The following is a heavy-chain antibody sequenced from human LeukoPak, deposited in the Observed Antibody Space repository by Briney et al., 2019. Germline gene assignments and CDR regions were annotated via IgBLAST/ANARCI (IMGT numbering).Heavy chain of an antibody. CDR1: GFTFNDYA. CDR2: ISGSGDST. Sequence: GGSLRLSCVASGFTFNDYAMNWVRQAPGKGLEWVSSISGSGDSTYYADSVKGRFTSSRDNSRKTLYLQMNNPRTHDTAVYYCAKPFSSLDSNNWYLAFDYWGQGTPVTASS. CDR3: AKPFSSLDSNNWYLAFDY. V-gene: IGHV3-23*01. D-gene: IGHD6-13*01. J-gene: IGHJ4*02.